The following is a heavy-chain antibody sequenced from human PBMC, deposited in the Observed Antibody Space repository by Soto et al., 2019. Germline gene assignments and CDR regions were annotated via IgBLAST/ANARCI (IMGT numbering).Heavy chain of an antibody. CDR1: GGSVSSGSYY. CDR2: IYYSGST. J-gene: IGHJ4*02. CDR3: ARGYFNILTGCYTDY. Sequence: SETLSLTCTVSGGSVSSGSYYWSWIRQPPGKGLEWIGYIYYSGSTNYNPSLKSRVTISVDTSKNQFSLKLSSVTAADTAVYYCARGYFNILTGCYTDYWGPGTLVTVSS. V-gene: IGHV4-61*01. D-gene: IGHD3-9*01.